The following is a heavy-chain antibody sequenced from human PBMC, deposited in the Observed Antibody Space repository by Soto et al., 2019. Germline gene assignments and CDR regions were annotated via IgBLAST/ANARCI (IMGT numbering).Heavy chain of an antibody. Sequence: GESLKISCKGSGYSFTSYWIGWVRQMPGKGLEWMGIIYPGDSNTRYSPSLQAHVTISADKSISTAYLQWSSLKASDTAMYYCASGGYSYGPIHYYYYGMDVWGQGTTVTVSS. D-gene: IGHD5-18*01. CDR2: IYPGDSNT. J-gene: IGHJ6*02. CDR3: ASGGYSYGPIHYYYYGMDV. CDR1: GYSFTSYW. V-gene: IGHV5-51*01.